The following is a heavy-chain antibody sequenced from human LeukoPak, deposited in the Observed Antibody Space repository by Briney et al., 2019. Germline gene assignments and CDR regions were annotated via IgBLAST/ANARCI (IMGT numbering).Heavy chain of an antibody. J-gene: IGHJ4*02. CDR3: AKGRGIGELLG. V-gene: IGHV3-30*18. Sequence: GGSLRLSCAASGFTFDDYAMHWVRQAPGKGLEWVAVISYDGSNKYYADSVKGRFTISRDNSKNTLYLQMNSLRAEDTAVYYCAKGRGIGELLGWGQGTLVTVSS. CDR2: ISYDGSNK. CDR1: GFTFDDYA. D-gene: IGHD3-10*01.